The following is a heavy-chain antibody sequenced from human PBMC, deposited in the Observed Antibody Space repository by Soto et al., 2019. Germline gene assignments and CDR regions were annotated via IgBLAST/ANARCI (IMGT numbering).Heavy chain of an antibody. CDR2: MSGSGGSI. CDR3: AKTFGSNWLLDY. D-gene: IGHD1-1*01. J-gene: IGHJ4*02. Sequence: EVQLLESGGGLVQPGGSLRLSCAGSGLTFSDYAISWVRQAPGKGLEWVSAMSGSGGSIYYADFVKGRFTISRDNSKNTVYLQMSSLRGEDTAIYYCAKTFGSNWLLDYWGQRTLVTVAS. V-gene: IGHV3-23*01. CDR1: GLTFSDYA.